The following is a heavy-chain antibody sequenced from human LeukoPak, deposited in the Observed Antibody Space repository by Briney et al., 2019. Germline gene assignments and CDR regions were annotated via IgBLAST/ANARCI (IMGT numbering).Heavy chain of an antibody. J-gene: IGHJ5*02. V-gene: IGHV1-46*01. D-gene: IGHD5-18*01. CDR2: INPSGGST. CDR1: GYTFTSYY. CDR3: ARDPPDTAMGGDWFDP. Sequence: ASVKVSCKASGYTFTSYYMHWVRQAPGQGLEWMGIINPSGGSTSYAQKFQGRVTMTRDMSTSTVYMELSSLRSEDTAVYYCARDPPDTAMGGDWFDPWGQGTLVTVSP.